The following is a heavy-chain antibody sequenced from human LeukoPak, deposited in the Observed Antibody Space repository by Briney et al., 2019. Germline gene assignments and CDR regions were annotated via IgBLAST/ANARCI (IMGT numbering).Heavy chain of an antibody. V-gene: IGHV3-23*01. CDR1: GFTFSSYA. Sequence: PGGSLRLSCAASGFTFSSYAMSWVRQAAGKGLEWVSTISGRGGSTYYADSVKGRFTISRDNSKDTPYLQMNSLRAEDTAVYYCAKDRYYYGSGSYGDLDYWGQGTLVTVSS. J-gene: IGHJ4*02. CDR2: ISGRGGST. D-gene: IGHD3-10*01. CDR3: AKDRYYYGSGSYGDLDY.